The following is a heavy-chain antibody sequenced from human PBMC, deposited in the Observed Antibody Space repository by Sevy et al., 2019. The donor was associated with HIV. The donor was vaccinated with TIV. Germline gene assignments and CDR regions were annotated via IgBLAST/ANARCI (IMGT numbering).Heavy chain of an antibody. D-gene: IGHD6-13*01. V-gene: IGHV3-49*04. CDR1: GFTFGDYC. Sequence: GGSLRLSCTASGFTFGDYCMSWVRQAPGKGLEWVAFLKSDVYGGTVDHAASVRGRFVISRDDSKTIAYLQMNDLITGDTGVYYCTRWKAAQSIFDYWGQGALVTVSS. J-gene: IGHJ4*02. CDR3: TRWKAAQSIFDY. CDR2: LKSDVYGGTV.